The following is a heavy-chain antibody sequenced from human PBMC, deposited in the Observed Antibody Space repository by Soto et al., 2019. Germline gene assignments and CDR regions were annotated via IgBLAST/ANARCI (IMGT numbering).Heavy chain of an antibody. V-gene: IGHV4-34*01. CDR2: INHSGST. CDR3: SYGYSSGWYREFDY. Sequence: SETLSLTCAVYGGSFSGYYWSWIRQPPGKGLEWIGEINHSGSTNYNPSLKSRVTISVDTSKNQFSLKLSSVTAADTAVYYCSYGYSSGWYREFDYWGQGTLVTVSS. J-gene: IGHJ4*02. D-gene: IGHD6-19*01. CDR1: GGSFSGYY.